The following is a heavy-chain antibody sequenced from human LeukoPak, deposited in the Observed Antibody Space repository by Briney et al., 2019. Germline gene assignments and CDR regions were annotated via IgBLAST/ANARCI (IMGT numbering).Heavy chain of an antibody. CDR1: GFTFSDYA. CDR2: ITGSGAGT. J-gene: IGHJ3*01. V-gene: IGHV3-23*01. D-gene: IGHD4-17*01. CDR3: AKDPNGDYVGAFDF. Sequence: GGSLRLSCAASGFTFSDYAMSWVRQAPGKGLEWVSSITGSGAGTSYADSVKGRFTVSRDNSKNTLYLQMNSLRAEDTAVYYCAKDPNGDYVGAFDFRGQGTMVTVSS.